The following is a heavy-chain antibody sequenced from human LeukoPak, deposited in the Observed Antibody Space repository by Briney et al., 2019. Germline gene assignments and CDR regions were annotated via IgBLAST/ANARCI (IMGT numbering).Heavy chain of an antibody. Sequence: GGSLRLSCAASGFTFSSYAMSWVRQAPGKGLAWISFISGSGAGTYYADSVKGRFSISRDNSKNALYLQINSLTAEDTAIYYCAKDDAVGGGYLDYWGQGTLVTVSS. D-gene: IGHD2-2*01. CDR2: ISGSGAGT. J-gene: IGHJ4*02. V-gene: IGHV3-23*01. CDR1: GFTFSSYA. CDR3: AKDDAVGGGYLDY.